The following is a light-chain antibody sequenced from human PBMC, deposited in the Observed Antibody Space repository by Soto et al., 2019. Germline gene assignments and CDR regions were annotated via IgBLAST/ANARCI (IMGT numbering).Light chain of an antibody. V-gene: IGKV3-15*01. Sequence: EIVLTQSPATLSLSPGERATLSFRASQSVSTYLVWYQLKPGQAPRLLIYDASTRATGIPARFSGSGSGTEFTLTISSLQSEDFAVYYCQQYINRLTFGGGTKVDI. CDR1: QSVSTY. CDR3: QQYINRLT. CDR2: DAS. J-gene: IGKJ4*01.